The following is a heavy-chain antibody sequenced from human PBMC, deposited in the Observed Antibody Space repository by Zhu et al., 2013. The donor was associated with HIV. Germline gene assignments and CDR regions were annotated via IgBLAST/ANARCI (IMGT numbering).Heavy chain of an antibody. CDR2: VDPSNGNA. J-gene: IGHJ5*02. CDR3: ARMDKGSCTETTCPDWFDP. D-gene: IGHD2-8*02. CDR1: GYTFTNDG. Sequence: QVQLVQSGPEVKKPGASVKVSCKASGYTFTNDGINWVRQATGHGLEWMGWVDPSNGNAGYAQKFQGRVTITRNISTSTVYMELSSLRSDDMAVYYCARMDKGSCTETTCPDWFDPWGQGTLVTVSS. V-gene: IGHV1-8*03.